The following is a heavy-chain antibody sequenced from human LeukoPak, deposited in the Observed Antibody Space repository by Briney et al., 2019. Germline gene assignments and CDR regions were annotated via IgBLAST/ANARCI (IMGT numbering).Heavy chain of an antibody. D-gene: IGHD4-17*01. CDR3: ARDTVTTFRFRDYYYYGMDV. J-gene: IGHJ6*02. Sequence: GESLRLSCAASGFTVSTNYMNWVRQAPGKGLEWVSFIYSGGSTYYADSVKGRFTISRDNSKNTLYLQMNTLRAEDTAVYYCARDTVTTFRFRDYYYYGMDVWGQGTTVNVSS. CDR1: GFTVSTNY. V-gene: IGHV3-53*01. CDR2: IYSGGST.